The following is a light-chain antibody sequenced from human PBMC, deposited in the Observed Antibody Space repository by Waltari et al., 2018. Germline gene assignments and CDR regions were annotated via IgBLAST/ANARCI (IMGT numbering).Light chain of an antibody. CDR1: SSDVGRYNL. Sequence: QSALTQPASVSGSPGPSITVSCTGTSSDVGRYNLVSWYQQHPGKAPKLMLYEGSKRPSGVSNRFSGSKSGNTASLTISGLQAEDEADYYCCSYAGSSTLLFGGGTKVTVL. J-gene: IGLJ2*01. V-gene: IGLV2-23*01. CDR3: CSYAGSSTLL. CDR2: EGS.